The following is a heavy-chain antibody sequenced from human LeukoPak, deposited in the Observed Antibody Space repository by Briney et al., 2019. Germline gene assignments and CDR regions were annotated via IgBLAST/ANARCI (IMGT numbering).Heavy chain of an antibody. CDR1: GGSFSGYY. Sequence: SETLSLTCAVYGGSFSGYYWSWIRQPPGKGLEWIGEINHSGSTNYNPSLKSRVTLSVDTSKNQFSLKLSSVTAADTAVYYCARGYYDILTGKGYFDYWGQGTLVTVSS. V-gene: IGHV4-34*01. J-gene: IGHJ4*02. CDR2: INHSGST. CDR3: ARGYYDILTGKGYFDY. D-gene: IGHD3-9*01.